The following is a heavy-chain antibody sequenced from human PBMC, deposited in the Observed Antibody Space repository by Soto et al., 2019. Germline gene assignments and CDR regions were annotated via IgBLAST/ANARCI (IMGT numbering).Heavy chain of an antibody. D-gene: IGHD3-16*02. CDR2: IRSKAYGGTT. J-gene: IGHJ4*02. CDR3: TRVVTEDIWGSYRYPDY. Sequence: GGSLRLSCTASGFTFGDYAMSWFRQAPGKGLEWVGFIRSKAYGGTTEYAASVKGRFTISRDDSKSIAYLQMNSLKTEDTAVYYCTRVVTEDIWGSYRYPDYWGQGTLVTVSS. V-gene: IGHV3-49*03. CDR1: GFTFGDYA.